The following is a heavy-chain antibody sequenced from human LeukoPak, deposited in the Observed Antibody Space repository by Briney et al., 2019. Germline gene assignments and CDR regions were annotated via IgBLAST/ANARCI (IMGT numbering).Heavy chain of an antibody. D-gene: IGHD5-24*01. J-gene: IGHJ4*02. V-gene: IGHV3-21*01. Sequence: GGSLRLSCAASGFTFSSYSMNWVRQAPGKGLEWVSSISSSSSYIYYAGSVKGRFTISRDNAKNSLYLQMNSLRAEDTAVYYCAKSRDGYYAYFDYWGQGALVTVSS. CDR1: GFTFSSYS. CDR2: ISSSSSYI. CDR3: AKSRDGYYAYFDY.